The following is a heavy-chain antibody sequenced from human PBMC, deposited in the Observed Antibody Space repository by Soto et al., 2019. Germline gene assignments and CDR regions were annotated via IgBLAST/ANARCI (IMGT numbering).Heavy chain of an antibody. CDR1: GGSFSGYY. V-gene: IGHV4-34*01. Sequence: SETLSLTCAVYGGSFSGYYWSWIRQPPGKGLEWIGEINHSGSTNYNPSLKSRVTISVDTSKNQFSLKLSSVTAADTAVYYCASRWFGESISYYMDVWGKGTTVTVSS. CDR3: ASRWFGESISYYMDV. J-gene: IGHJ6*03. D-gene: IGHD3-10*01. CDR2: INHSGST.